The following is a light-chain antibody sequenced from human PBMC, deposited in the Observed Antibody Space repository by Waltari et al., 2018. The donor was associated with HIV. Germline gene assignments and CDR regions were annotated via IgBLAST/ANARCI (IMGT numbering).Light chain of an antibody. Sequence: SYELRQPPSVSVSPGQTAGITCSGEGLSKTNTHWYRQKPGQAPVMVLYTDTERPSGIPGRFSGSNSGTTVTLSIGGVQAEDEADYYCQSVDSSGTHVVFGGGTRLTVL. CDR1: GLSKTN. V-gene: IGLV3-25*03. CDR2: TDT. J-gene: IGLJ2*01. CDR3: QSVDSSGTHVV.